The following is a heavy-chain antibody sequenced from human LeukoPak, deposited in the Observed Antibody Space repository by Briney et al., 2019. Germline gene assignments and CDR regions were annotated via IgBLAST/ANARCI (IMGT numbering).Heavy chain of an antibody. Sequence: ASVKVSCKASGYTFTGYYMHWVRQAPGQGLEWMGIINPSGGSTSYAQKFQGRVTMTRDTSTSTVYMELSSLRSEVTAVYYCARDRYYYDSSGYIRGISFDYWGQGTLVTVSS. J-gene: IGHJ4*02. CDR3: ARDRYYYDSSGYIRGISFDY. V-gene: IGHV1-46*01. CDR2: INPSGGST. D-gene: IGHD3-22*01. CDR1: GYTFTGYY.